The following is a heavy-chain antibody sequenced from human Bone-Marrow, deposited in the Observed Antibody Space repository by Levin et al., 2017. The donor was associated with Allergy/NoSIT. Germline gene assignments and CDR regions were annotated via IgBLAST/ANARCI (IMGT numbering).Heavy chain of an antibody. D-gene: IGHD2-21*02. V-gene: IGHV4-38-2*01. CDR3: AALVVVTGTRSFDV. CDR2: IYHGGTT. CDR1: GYSINSGFY. Sequence: GSLRLSCDVSGYSINSGFYWGWVRQSPGKGLEWIGSIYHGGTTYYSPSLESRVSMSVVQSKNQFSLTLTSATAADTAIYYCAALVVVTGTRSFDVWGQGTLVPVSS. J-gene: IGHJ3*01.